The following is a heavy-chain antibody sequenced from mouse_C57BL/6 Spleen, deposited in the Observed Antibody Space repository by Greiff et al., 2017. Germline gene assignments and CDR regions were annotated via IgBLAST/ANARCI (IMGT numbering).Heavy chain of an antibody. D-gene: IGHD1-1*01. CDR1: GFTFSSYT. J-gene: IGHJ2*01. CDR3: ARHDYYGSSDY. V-gene: IGHV5-9*01. Sequence: EVHLVESGGGLVKPGGSLKLSCAASGFTFSSYTMSWVRQTPEKRLEWVATISGGGGNTYYPDSVKGRFTISRANAKNNLYLQMSSLRSEDTALYYCARHDYYGSSDYWGQGTTLTVSS. CDR2: ISGGGGNT.